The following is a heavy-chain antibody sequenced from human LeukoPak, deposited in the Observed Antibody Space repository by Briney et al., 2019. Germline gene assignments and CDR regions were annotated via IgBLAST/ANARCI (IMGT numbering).Heavy chain of an antibody. CDR3: ATEGRVSGYDFDS. CDR2: VSASAAST. J-gene: IGHJ4*02. V-gene: IGHV3-23*01. Sequence: GGSLRLSCAASGFTFSNNAMSWVLQAPGKGMEWVSAVSASAASTYYADSVKGRFTISRDNSNNTLYLQMNSLRVEDTAVYYCATEGRVSGYDFDSWGQGTLVTVSS. D-gene: IGHD5-12*01. CDR1: GFTFSNNA.